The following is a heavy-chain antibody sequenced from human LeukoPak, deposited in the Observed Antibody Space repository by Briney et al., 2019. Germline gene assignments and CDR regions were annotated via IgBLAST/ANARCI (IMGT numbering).Heavy chain of an antibody. J-gene: IGHJ4*02. D-gene: IGHD5-12*01. CDR1: GYTFTSYG. CDR2: VSTYNGNT. CDR3: ARGRGSTSRY. V-gene: IGHV1-18*01. Sequence: ASVKVSSKASGYTFTSYGISWVRQTPGQGPEWMGWVSTYNGNTNYAQNLQGRVTMTTDTSTSTAYMELRRLRSDDTAVYYCARGRGSTSRYWGQGTLVTVSS.